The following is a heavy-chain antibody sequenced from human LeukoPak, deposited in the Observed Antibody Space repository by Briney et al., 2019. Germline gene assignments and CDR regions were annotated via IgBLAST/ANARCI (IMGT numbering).Heavy chain of an antibody. V-gene: IGHV4-39*01. Sequence: SETLSLTCTVSGGSIGSSSYYWGWIRQPPGKGLEWIGSIYYSGSTYYNPSLKSRVTISVDTSKNQFSLKLSSVTAADTAVYYCARRKTGGYCSGGSCYGPNWFDPWGQGTLVTVSS. J-gene: IGHJ5*02. CDR2: IYYSGST. CDR3: ARRKTGGYCSGGSCYGPNWFDP. CDR1: GGSIGSSSYY. D-gene: IGHD2-15*01.